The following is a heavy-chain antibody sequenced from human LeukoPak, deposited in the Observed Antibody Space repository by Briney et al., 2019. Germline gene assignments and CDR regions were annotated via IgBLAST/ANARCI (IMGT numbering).Heavy chain of an antibody. CDR3: ARYLILTGNYDAFDI. CDR2: IYYSGST. J-gene: IGHJ3*02. Sequence: SETLSLTCTVSGDSISSSHYYWGWIRQPPGRGLEWIGNIYYSGSTYYNPSLKSRVTISVDTSKNQFSLKLNSVTAADTAVYYCARYLILTGNYDAFDIWGQGTMVTVSS. V-gene: IGHV4-39*07. D-gene: IGHD3-9*01. CDR1: GDSISSSHYY.